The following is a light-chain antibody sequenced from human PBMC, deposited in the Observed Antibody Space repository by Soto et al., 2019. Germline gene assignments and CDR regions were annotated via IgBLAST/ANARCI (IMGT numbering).Light chain of an antibody. Sequence: EVVLTQYPGTLSWSPGERATRSCRASQSVSSSYLAWYQQKPGQAPRLVIDGASSRATGLPDRFSGSGSGTDFTLTISRLEPEDFAVYYCQQYGSSPLTFGGGTKVDIK. CDR2: GAS. CDR3: QQYGSSPLT. J-gene: IGKJ4*01. CDR1: QSVSSSY. V-gene: IGKV3-20*01.